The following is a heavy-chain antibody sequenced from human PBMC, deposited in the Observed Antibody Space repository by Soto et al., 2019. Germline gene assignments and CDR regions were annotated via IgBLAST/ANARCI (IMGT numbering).Heavy chain of an antibody. CDR3: AKDEEYCSGGSCLLVFDY. D-gene: IGHD2-15*01. J-gene: IGHJ4*02. CDR2: ISGSGCST. Sequence: EVQLLESGGGLVQPGGSLRLSCAASGFTFSSYAMSWVRQAPGKGLEWVSAISGSGCSTYYADSVKGRFTISRDNSKNTLYLQMNSLRAEDTAVYYCAKDEEYCSGGSCLLVFDYWGQGTLVTVSS. V-gene: IGHV3-23*01. CDR1: GFTFSSYA.